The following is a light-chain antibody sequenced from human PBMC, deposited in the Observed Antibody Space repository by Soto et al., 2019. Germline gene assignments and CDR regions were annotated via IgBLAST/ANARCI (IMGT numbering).Light chain of an antibody. CDR3: QSYDSSSHWV. V-gene: IGLV6-57*03. CDR1: GGSIASNY. CDR2: EDN. Sequence: NFMLTQPHSVSESPGKTVTISCTRSGGSIASNYVQWYQQRPGSAPTTVIYEDNQRPSGVPDRFSGSIDSSSNSASLTISGLKTEDEADYYCQSYDSSSHWVFGGGTKLTVL. J-gene: IGLJ3*02.